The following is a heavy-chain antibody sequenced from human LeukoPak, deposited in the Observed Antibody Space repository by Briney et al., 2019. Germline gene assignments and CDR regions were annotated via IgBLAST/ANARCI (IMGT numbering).Heavy chain of an antibody. Sequence: SGTLSLTCTVSGGSISSYYWSWIRQPPGKGLEWIGYIYYSGSTNYNPSLKSRVTISVDTSKNQFSLKLSSVTAADTAVYYCVRHHQHRYNWFDPWGQGTLVTVSS. D-gene: IGHD2-2*01. V-gene: IGHV4-59*08. J-gene: IGHJ5*02. CDR1: GGSISSYY. CDR3: VRHHQHRYNWFDP. CDR2: IYYSGST.